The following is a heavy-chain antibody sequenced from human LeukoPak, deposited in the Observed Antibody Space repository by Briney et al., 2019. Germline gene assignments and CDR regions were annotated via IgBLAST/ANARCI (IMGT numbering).Heavy chain of an antibody. V-gene: IGHV1-46*01. D-gene: IGHD1-1*01. CDR2: INPSVGST. J-gene: IGHJ4*02. CDR1: GYTFTSYY. Sequence: ASVKVSCKASGYTFTSYYMHWVRQAPGQGLEWMGIINPSVGSTSYTQKFQGRVTMARDTSTSTVYMELSSLRSEDTAVYYCARDTPNDSNHYYPNPIDYWGQGTLVTVSS. CDR3: ARDTPNDSNHYYPNPIDY.